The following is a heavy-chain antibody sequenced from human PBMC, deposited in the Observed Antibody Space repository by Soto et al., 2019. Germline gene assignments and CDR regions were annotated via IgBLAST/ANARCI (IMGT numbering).Heavy chain of an antibody. D-gene: IGHD3-3*01. CDR1: GFSFSSYG. CDR3: AREGPPQRYYDFWSGYYQPWFDP. Sequence: GGSLRLSCAASGFSFSSYGMHWVRQAPGKGLDWVAVIWYDGSNKYYAESVKGRFTISRDNSKNTLYVQMNSLTVEDTAVYYCAREGPPQRYYDFWSGYYQPWFDPWGQGTLVTVSS. V-gene: IGHV3-33*01. CDR2: IWYDGSNK. J-gene: IGHJ5*02.